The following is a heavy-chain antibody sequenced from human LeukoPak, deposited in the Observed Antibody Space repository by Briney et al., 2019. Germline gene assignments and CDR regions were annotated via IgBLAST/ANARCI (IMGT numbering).Heavy chain of an antibody. CDR1: GGSISGYY. CDR3: ARNLGYCSSTSCYPWFDP. D-gene: IGHD2-2*01. J-gene: IGHJ5*02. CDR2: IYYSAIT. V-gene: IGHV4-59*01. Sequence: PSETLSLTCTVSGGSISGYYWSWIRQPPGKGLEWIGYIYYSAITNYNPSLKSRVTISVDTSKNQFSLKLSSVTAADTAIYYCARNLGYCSSTSCYPWFDPWGQGTLVTVSS.